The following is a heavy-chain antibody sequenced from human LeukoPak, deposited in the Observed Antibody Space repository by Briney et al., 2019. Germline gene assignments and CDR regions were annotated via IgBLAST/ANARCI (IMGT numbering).Heavy chain of an antibody. Sequence: ASVKVSCKASGYTFTNYAVHWVRQAPGQRLEWMGWINAGNHNTKYSQKFQGRVTITRDTSASTAYMELSSLRSEDTAVYYCARDPKLLWFGEDLGYYYGMDVWGQGTTVTVSS. CDR2: INAGNHNT. V-gene: IGHV1-3*01. J-gene: IGHJ6*02. CDR3: ARDPKLLWFGEDLGYYYGMDV. CDR1: GYTFTNYA. D-gene: IGHD3-10*01.